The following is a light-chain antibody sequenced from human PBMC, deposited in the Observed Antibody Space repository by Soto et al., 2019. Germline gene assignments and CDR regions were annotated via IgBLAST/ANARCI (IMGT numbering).Light chain of an antibody. Sequence: EFVLAQCPGTLCLSPGERATLSCRASQSVNSNFLAWYQQKPGQAPRLLISGASNRAAGIPARFSGSGSGTDFTLTISSLEPEDFAVYYCQQRYNWAPINLGQGTRLEIK. CDR3: QQRYNWAPIN. V-gene: IGKV3-11*01. CDR1: QSVNSN. CDR2: GAS. J-gene: IGKJ5*01.